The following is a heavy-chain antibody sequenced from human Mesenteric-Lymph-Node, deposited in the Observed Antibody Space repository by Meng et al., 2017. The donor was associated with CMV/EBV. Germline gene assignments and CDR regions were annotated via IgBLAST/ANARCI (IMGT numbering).Heavy chain of an antibody. CDR3: ARASVYYDSSGPDY. CDR1: GYTYNSYY. Sequence: KAYGYTYNSYYMHWVRQAPGQGLEWMGIINPSGGSTSYAQKFQGRVTMTRDTSTSTVYMELSSLRSEDTAVYYCARASVYYDSSGPDYWGQGTLVTVSS. CDR2: INPSGGST. V-gene: IGHV1-46*02. D-gene: IGHD3-22*01. J-gene: IGHJ4*02.